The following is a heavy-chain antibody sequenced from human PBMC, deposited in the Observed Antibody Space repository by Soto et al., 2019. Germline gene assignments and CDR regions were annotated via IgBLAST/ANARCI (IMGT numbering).Heavy chain of an antibody. V-gene: IGHV4-39*01. D-gene: IGHD6-13*01. Sequence: SETLSLTCTVSGGSISYEYYHWTWIRQSPGKGLEWIGNIYHSGSTYYNPSLRSRVTISVDTSKNQFSLRLSSMTAADTAVYYCARPVGVEQQLVHDAFDLWGQGTMVTVSS. CDR1: GGSISYEYYH. CDR2: IYHSGST. J-gene: IGHJ3*01. CDR3: ARPVGVEQQLVHDAFDL.